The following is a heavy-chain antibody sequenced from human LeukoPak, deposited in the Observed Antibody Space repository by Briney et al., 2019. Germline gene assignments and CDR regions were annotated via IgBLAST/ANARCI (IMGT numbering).Heavy chain of an antibody. J-gene: IGHJ4*02. Sequence: SETLSLTCTVSGGSISSYYWSWIRQPPGKGLEWIGYIYYSGSTNYNPSLKSRVTISVDTSKNQFSLKLSSVTAADTAVYYCARGRIVGAFYFDYWGQGTLVTVSS. CDR1: GGSISSYY. V-gene: IGHV4-59*01. D-gene: IGHD1-26*01. CDR3: ARGRIVGAFYFDY. CDR2: IYYSGST.